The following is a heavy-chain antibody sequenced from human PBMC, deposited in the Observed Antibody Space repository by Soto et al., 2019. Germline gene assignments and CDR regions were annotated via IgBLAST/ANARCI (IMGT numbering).Heavy chain of an antibody. V-gene: IGHV3-23*01. CDR1: GFTFDDYA. Sequence: GGSLRLSCPASGFTFDDYAMSWVRQAPGKGLEWVAGVSASGRDTYYADSVKDRFTISRDSSKNTLYLPMNSLRAQDTATYYCAKGKTTGWYYFDYWGQGTLVTVSS. D-gene: IGHD6-19*01. J-gene: IGHJ4*02. CDR3: AKGKTTGWYYFDY. CDR2: VSASGRDT.